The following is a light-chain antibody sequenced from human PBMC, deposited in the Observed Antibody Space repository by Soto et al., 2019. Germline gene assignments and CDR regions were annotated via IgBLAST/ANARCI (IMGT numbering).Light chain of an antibody. CDR2: GNI. J-gene: IGLJ2*01. CDR3: QSYASSLTVV. CDR1: SSNIGAGYD. V-gene: IGLV1-40*01. Sequence: QSVLTQPPSVSGAPGQRVTISCTGSSSNIGAGYDVHWYQQVPGTAPKLLIYGNINRPSGVPDRFSGSKSGTSASLAITGLQADAAADYYCQSYASSLTVVFGGGTKLTVL.